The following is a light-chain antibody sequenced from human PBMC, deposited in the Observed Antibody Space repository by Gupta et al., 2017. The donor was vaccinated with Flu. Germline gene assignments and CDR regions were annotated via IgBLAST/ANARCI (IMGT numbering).Light chain of an antibody. CDR2: GAS. CDR1: QSLRSTF. J-gene: IGKJ3*01. Sequence: EIVLTQSPGTLSLSPGESATLSCRASQSLRSTFLAWYQQKPGQPPRLVIYGASSRATGIPDRFSGSGSGXDFTLIXSRLEPEDFAVYYCHLHGTSPAFGXGTKVDIK. CDR3: HLHGTSPA. V-gene: IGKV3-20*01.